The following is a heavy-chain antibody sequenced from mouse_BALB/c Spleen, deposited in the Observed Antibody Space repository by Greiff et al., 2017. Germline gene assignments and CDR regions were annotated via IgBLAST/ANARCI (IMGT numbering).Heavy chain of an antibody. CDR3: ARDFRPFDY. Sequence: EVKLVEPGGGLVQPGGSLRLSCATSGFTFTDYYMSWVRQPPGKALEWLGFIRNKANGYTTEYSASVKGRFTISRDNSQSILYLQMNTLRAEDSATYYCARDFRPFDYWGQGTTLTVSS. V-gene: IGHV7-3*02. CDR2: IRNKANGYTT. J-gene: IGHJ2*01. CDR1: GFTFTDYY.